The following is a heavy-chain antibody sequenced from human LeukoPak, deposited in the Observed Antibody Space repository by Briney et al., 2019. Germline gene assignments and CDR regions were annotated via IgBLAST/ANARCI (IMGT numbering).Heavy chain of an antibody. CDR1: GYSISSGYY. V-gene: IGHV4-38-2*01. J-gene: IGHJ4*02. CDR3: ARHSFRSGYYFDY. CDR2: IFHSGIT. D-gene: IGHD6-25*01. Sequence: SETLSLTCAVSGYSISSGYYWGWIRQPPGKGLEWTGSIFHSGITYYNPSLKSRLTISLDTSKNHFSLKLSSVTAADTAVYYCARHSFRSGYYFDYWGQGTLVTVSS.